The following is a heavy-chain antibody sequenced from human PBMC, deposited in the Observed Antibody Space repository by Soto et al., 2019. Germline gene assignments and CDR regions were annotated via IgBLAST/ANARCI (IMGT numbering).Heavy chain of an antibody. CDR3: ASGIVGATTYGMDV. D-gene: IGHD1-26*01. Sequence: EVQLVESGGGVVRPGGSLRLSRAASGFTFDDYGLSWVRQAPGKGLEWVSGINWNGGSTRYADSVKGRFTISRDNAKNSLYLQMNSLRAEDTALYYCASGIVGATTYGMDVWGQGTTVTVSS. CDR1: GFTFDDYG. CDR2: INWNGGST. J-gene: IGHJ6*02. V-gene: IGHV3-20*04.